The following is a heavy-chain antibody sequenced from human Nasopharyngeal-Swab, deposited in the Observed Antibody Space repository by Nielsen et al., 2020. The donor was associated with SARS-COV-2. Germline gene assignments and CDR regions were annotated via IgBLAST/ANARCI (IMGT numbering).Heavy chain of an antibody. CDR3: ARSGTTKYGLDV. CDR1: GCSFSGYF. V-gene: IGHV4-4*07. J-gene: IGHJ6*01. D-gene: IGHD1-1*01. CDR2: VYTSGST. Sequence: GSLRLSCSVSGCSFSGYFLSWIRQPAGEGLEWIWRVYTSGSTNYNPSLKNRVTISIDMTKNQFFLESRSVTAADTAFYYCARSGTTKYGLDVWGQGTTVIVSS.